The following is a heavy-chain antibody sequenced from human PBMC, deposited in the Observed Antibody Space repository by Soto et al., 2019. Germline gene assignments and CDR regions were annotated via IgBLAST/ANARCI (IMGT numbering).Heavy chain of an antibody. CDR3: ATRGEEMATMGPPDY. CDR1: GGTFSSYT. J-gene: IGHJ4*02. V-gene: IGHV1-69*02. Sequence: QVQLVQSGAEVKKPGSSVKVSCKASGGTFSSYTISWVRQAPGQGLEWMGRIIPILGIANYAQKFQGRVTIXXDXSXXTAYMELSSLRSEDTAVYYCATRGEEMATMGPPDYWGQGTLVTVSS. D-gene: IGHD5-12*01. CDR2: IIPILGIA.